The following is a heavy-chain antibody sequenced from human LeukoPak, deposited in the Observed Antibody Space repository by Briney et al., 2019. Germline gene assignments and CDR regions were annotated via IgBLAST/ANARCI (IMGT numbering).Heavy chain of an antibody. Sequence: GASVKVSCKASGYTFTSYYMHWVRQAPGQGLEWMGIINRSGGSTSYAQKFQGRVTMTRDTSTSTVYMELSSLRSEDTAVYYCAREGYCSSTSCYGSGITGTQAPDYWGQGTLVTVSS. D-gene: IGHD2-2*01. V-gene: IGHV1-46*01. J-gene: IGHJ4*02. CDR3: AREGYCSSTSCYGSGITGTQAPDY. CDR1: GYTFTSYY. CDR2: INRSGGST.